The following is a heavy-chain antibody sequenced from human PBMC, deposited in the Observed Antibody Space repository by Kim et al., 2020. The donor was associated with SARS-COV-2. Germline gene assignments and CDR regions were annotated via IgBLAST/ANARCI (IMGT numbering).Heavy chain of an antibody. D-gene: IGHD3-3*01. V-gene: IGHV3-74*01. CDR2: INSDGSMT. J-gene: IGHJ6*03. CDR1: GGTLSNYW. Sequence: GGSLRLSCGVSGGTLSNYWMNWVRQAPGKGLVWVSRINSDGSMTSYADSVKGRFTISRDNVKNTFFLQMNSLRAEETAVYYCVRVVYDFWSGDFVDVWG. CDR3: VRVVYDFWSGDFVDV.